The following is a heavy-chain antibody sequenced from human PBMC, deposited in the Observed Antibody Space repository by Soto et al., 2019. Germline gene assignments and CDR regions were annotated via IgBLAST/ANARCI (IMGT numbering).Heavy chain of an antibody. J-gene: IGHJ5*01. CDR3: ARVHYYDNSGYYHILDS. CDR2: INPKSGDT. Sequence: ASVKVSCKASGYTFTGYSIHWVRQAPGQGLEWMGWINPKSGDTNYAQSFQGRVTMTTDTSISTAYMDLSSLRSDDTAVYYCARVHYYDNSGYYHILDSWGQGTLVTVSS. CDR1: GYTFTGYS. V-gene: IGHV1-2*02. D-gene: IGHD3-22*01.